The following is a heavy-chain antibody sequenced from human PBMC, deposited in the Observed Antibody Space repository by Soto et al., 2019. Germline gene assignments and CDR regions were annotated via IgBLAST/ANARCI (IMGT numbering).Heavy chain of an antibody. CDR3: AREGELWFGESKTNYYYSMHV. CDR1: GFTLSSNY. J-gene: IGHJ6*03. V-gene: IGHV3-66*01. CDR2: IYSGDST. D-gene: IGHD3-10*01. Sequence: PGGSLRLSCAASGFTLSSNYMSWVRQAPGKGLEWVSDIYSGDSTYYADSEKDRYTISRDNSKNSLYLQMNSLRAEDTAVYYCAREGELWFGESKTNYYYSMHVWGKGTTVTVSS.